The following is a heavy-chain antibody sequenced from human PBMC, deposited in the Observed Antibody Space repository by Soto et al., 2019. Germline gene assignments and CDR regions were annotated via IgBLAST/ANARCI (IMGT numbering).Heavy chain of an antibody. Sequence: QVQLQQWGAGLVKPSATLSLTCAVYGGSFSGNYWSWIRQPPGKGLEWIGEINHSGSTNFNPSHKSRVTISVDTSKNPFSLRLSSVTAADTAVYYCARNPPRAGAITSQWHRNYNTRYQLPPGGAFDIWGQGTMVTVSS. D-gene: IGHD2-2*01. V-gene: IGHV4-34*01. J-gene: IGHJ3*02. CDR3: ARNPPRAGAITSQWHRNYNTRYQLPPGGAFDI. CDR1: GGSFSGNY. CDR2: INHSGST.